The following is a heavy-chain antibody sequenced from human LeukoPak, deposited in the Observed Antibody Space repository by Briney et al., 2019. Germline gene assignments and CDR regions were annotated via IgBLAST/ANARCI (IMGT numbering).Heavy chain of an antibody. Sequence: ASVTVSCKASGYTFTGYYMHWVRQAPGQGLEGMGWINPNSGGTNYAQKFQGRVTMTRDTSISTAYMELSRLRSDDTAVYYCARDIVVVPAAAYYFDYWGQGTLVTVSS. J-gene: IGHJ4*02. CDR2: INPNSGGT. CDR3: ARDIVVVPAAAYYFDY. CDR1: GYTFTGYY. D-gene: IGHD2-2*01. V-gene: IGHV1-2*02.